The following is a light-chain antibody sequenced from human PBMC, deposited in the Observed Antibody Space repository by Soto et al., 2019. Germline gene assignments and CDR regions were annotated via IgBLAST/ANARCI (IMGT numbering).Light chain of an antibody. Sequence: EIVMTQSPATLSVSPGERATLSCRASQSVSSNLAWYQQKPGQAPRLLIYRASTRATGIPDRFSGSGSGTEFTLTISSLQSEDFAVYYCQQYNNWPRTFGQGTKVEIK. CDR3: QQYNNWPRT. CDR1: QSVSSN. J-gene: IGKJ1*01. V-gene: IGKV3-15*01. CDR2: RAS.